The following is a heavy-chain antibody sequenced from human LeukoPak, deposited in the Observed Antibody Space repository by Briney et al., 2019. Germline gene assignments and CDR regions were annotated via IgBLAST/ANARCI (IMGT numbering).Heavy chain of an antibody. V-gene: IGHV4-34*01. CDR1: GGSFSGYF. CDR3: ARRRPTSLNWGPDSYYFDY. CDR2: INHSGST. J-gene: IGHJ4*02. D-gene: IGHD7-27*01. Sequence: PSETLSLTCAVYGGSFSGYFWSWIRQPPGKGLEWIGEINHSGSTNYNPSLKSRVTISVDTSKNQFSLKLSSVTAADTAVYYCARRRPTSLNWGPDSYYFDYWGQGTLVTVSS.